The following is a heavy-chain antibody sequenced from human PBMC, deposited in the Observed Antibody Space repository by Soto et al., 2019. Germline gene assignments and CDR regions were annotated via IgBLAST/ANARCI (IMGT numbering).Heavy chain of an antibody. V-gene: IGHV2-26*01. CDR3: ARIGRGRVSGIYYVYYYYGMDV. CDR1: GFSLTNARMG. J-gene: IGHJ6*02. Sequence: QVTLKESGPVLVKPTETLTLTCTVSGFSLTNARMGVSWISQPPGKALEWLAHTFSNDEKSYSTSLKSRLTISKDTSKSQVVLTMTNMDPVDTATYYCARIGRGRVSGIYYVYYYYGMDVWGQGTTVTVSS. CDR2: TFSNDEK. D-gene: IGHD1-26*01.